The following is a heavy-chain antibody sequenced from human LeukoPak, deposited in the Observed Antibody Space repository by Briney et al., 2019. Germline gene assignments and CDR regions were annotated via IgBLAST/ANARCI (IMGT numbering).Heavy chain of an antibody. Sequence: KSGGSLRLSCAASGFTLNNAWMTWVRQAPGKGLEWVGRLKSRSGGGTADYAAPVKGRFTISRDDSMNTLYLQMNSLKTEDTAVYYCTGTTWIKGLDYWGQGTLVTVSS. CDR1: GFTLNNAW. D-gene: IGHD5-12*01. V-gene: IGHV3-15*01. CDR2: LKSRSGGGTA. J-gene: IGHJ4*02. CDR3: TGTTWIKGLDY.